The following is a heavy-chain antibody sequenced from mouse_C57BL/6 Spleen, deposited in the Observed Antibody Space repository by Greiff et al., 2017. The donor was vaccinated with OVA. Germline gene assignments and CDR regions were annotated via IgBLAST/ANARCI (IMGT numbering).Heavy chain of an antibody. CDR2: FYPGSGSI. Sequence: VMLVESGAELVKPGASVKLSCKASGYTFTEYTIHWVKQRSGQGLEWIGWFYPGSGSIKYNEKFKDKATLTADKSSSTVYMELSRLTSEDSAVYFCARHEAVYYGSSLSWFAYWGQGTLVTVSA. D-gene: IGHD1-1*01. J-gene: IGHJ3*01. CDR3: ARHEAVYYGSSLSWFAY. CDR1: GYTFTEYT. V-gene: IGHV1-62-2*01.